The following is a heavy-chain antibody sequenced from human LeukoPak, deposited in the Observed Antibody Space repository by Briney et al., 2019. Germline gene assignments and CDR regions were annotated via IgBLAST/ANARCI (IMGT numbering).Heavy chain of an antibody. Sequence: GGSLRLSCTPSGFTFSSYAMSWLRQAPGKGLEWVSAISSSGDSTFYADSVKGRFTISNSKNTLYLQMNSLRAEDTAVYYCAKDLKYCSGGSCHPGFPRPDYWGQGTLVTVSS. CDR2: ISSSGDST. V-gene: IGHV3-23*01. CDR3: AKDLKYCSGGSCHPGFPRPDY. CDR1: GFTFSSYA. J-gene: IGHJ4*02. D-gene: IGHD2-15*01.